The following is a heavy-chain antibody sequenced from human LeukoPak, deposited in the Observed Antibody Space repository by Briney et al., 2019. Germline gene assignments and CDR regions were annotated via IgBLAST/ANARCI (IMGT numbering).Heavy chain of an antibody. CDR1: GYSLSELS. J-gene: IGHJ5*01. V-gene: IGHV1-24*01. CDR2: FDPGDDET. Sequence: ASVKVSCKVSGYSLSELSTHWVRQAPGQGLEWMGGFDPGDDETIYAQKFQGRVTMTEDTSTDTAYLELSSLRSEDTAVYFCATEKDLLLDSWGQGTLVTVSS. D-gene: IGHD1-26*01. CDR3: ATEKDLLLDS.